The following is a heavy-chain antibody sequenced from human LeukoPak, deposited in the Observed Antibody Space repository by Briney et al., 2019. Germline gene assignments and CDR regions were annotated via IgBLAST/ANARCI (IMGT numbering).Heavy chain of an antibody. CDR2: ISGSGGST. D-gene: IGHD3-3*01. J-gene: IGHJ5*02. CDR1: GFTFSNYA. CDR3: AKDELFGIKRFLEWLHPSDNLRTNWFDP. V-gene: IGHV3-23*01. Sequence: GGSLRLSCAASGFTFSNYAMNWVRQAPGKGLEWVSAISGSGGSTYYADSVEGRFTISRANSKNTLYLQMNSLRAEDTAVYYCAKDELFGIKRFLEWLHPSDNLRTNWFDPWGQGTLVTVSS.